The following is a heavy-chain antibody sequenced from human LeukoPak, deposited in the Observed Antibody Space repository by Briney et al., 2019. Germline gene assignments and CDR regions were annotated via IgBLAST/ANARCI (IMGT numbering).Heavy chain of an antibody. Sequence: PGGSLRLSCAASGFTFSDHYMTWIRQAPGKGLEWLSYINTGSTYTNYANSVKGRFTISRDNAKNSLYLQLNSLRAEDTAVYYCTREDNWYFDLWGRGTLVTVSS. CDR2: INTGSTYT. V-gene: IGHV3-11*05. CDR3: TREDNWYFDL. CDR1: GFTFSDHY. J-gene: IGHJ2*01.